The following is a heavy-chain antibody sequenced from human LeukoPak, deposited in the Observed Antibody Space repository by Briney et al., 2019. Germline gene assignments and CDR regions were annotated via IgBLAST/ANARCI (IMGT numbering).Heavy chain of an antibody. CDR1: GFTFSSYS. V-gene: IGHV3-48*01. CDR3: ARVGQGVGNRLDY. J-gene: IGHJ4*02. CDR2: IRSSSSNI. Sequence: GGSLRLSCAASGFTFSSYSMNWVRQAPGKGLEWVSYIRSSSSNIYYADSVKGRFTISRDNAKNSLYLQMNSLRAEDTAVYYCARVGQGVGNRLDYWGQGTLVTVSS.